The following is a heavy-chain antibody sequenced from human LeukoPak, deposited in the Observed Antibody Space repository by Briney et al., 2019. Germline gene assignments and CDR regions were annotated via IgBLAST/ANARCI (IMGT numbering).Heavy chain of an antibody. V-gene: IGHV5-51*01. Sequence: GESLKISCKASGYTFITYWIGWVRQMPGKGLEWMGSTYPGDSDTRYSPSLEGQVTISADRSNTIAYLQWHSLKASDTAIYYCVSQGPSGIYYYFDNWGQGTLVTISS. CDR3: VSQGPSGIYYYFDN. CDR1: GYTFITYW. CDR2: TYPGDSDT. J-gene: IGHJ4*02. D-gene: IGHD1-26*01.